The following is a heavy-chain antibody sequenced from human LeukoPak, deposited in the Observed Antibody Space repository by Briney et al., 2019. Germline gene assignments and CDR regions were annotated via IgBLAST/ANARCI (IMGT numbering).Heavy chain of an antibody. Sequence: ASVKVSCKASGYTFTRYDINCLRQDTGQGLEWMGWMNPNRCNTGYAQKFQGRVTITRNTSISTAYMELSSLRSEDTAVYYCARVDGSADYWGQGTLVTVSS. CDR2: MNPNRCNT. CDR3: ARVDGSADY. V-gene: IGHV1-8*03. J-gene: IGHJ4*02. D-gene: IGHD1-26*01. CDR1: GYTFTRYD.